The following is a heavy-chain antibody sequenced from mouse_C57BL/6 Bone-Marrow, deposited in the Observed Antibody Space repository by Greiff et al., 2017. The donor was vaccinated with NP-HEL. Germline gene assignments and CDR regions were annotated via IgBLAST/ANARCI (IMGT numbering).Heavy chain of an antibody. CDR3: ARDYGSSYYFDY. CDR2: IYPGSGST. J-gene: IGHJ2*01. D-gene: IGHD1-1*01. Sequence: QVQLQQPGAELVKPGASVKMSCKASGYTFTRYWITWVKQRPGQGLEWIGDIYPGSGSTNYNEKFKSKATLTVDKSSSTAYMLLSSLTSEDSAVYFCARDYGSSYYFDYWGQGTTLTVSS. CDR1: GYTFTRYW. V-gene: IGHV1-55*01.